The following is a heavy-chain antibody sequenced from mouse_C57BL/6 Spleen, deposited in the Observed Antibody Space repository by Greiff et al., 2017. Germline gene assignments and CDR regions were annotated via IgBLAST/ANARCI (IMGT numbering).Heavy chain of an antibody. CDR1: GYSITSGYY. D-gene: IGHD2-5*01. CDR3: AAYYSNWGYAMDN. J-gene: IGHJ4*01. V-gene: IGHV3-6*01. Sequence: DVQLQESGPGLVKPSQSLSLTCSVTGYSITSGYYWNWIRQFPGNKLEWMGYISYDGSNNYNPSLKNRISITRDTSKNQFFLKLNSVTTEDTATYYCAAYYSNWGYAMDNWGQGNSVTVSS. CDR2: ISYDGSN.